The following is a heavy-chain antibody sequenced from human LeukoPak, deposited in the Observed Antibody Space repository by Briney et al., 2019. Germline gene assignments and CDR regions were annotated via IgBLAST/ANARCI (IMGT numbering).Heavy chain of an antibody. CDR1: GFTFRSFG. D-gene: IGHD3-10*01. V-gene: IGHV3-30*02. CDR2: IGHVITYK. Sequence: PGGSLRLFCAASGFTFRSFGIHWVRQAPGKGLEWVASIGHVITYKFCADSVKGRFTISRDNSKNTVYLQMNSLRDEDTAVYYCARELGDSGVFDMWGQGTMGTVSS. J-gene: IGHJ3*02. CDR3: ARELGDSGVFDM.